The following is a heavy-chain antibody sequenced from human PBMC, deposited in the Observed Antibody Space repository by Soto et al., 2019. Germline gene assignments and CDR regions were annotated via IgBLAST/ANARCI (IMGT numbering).Heavy chain of an antibody. CDR2: ISSHSSTL. CDR3: AREGSGNLYLKWFDP. CDR1: GFTFSSYS. Sequence: XGSLRLSCAASGFTFSSYSMNWVRQAPGKGLEWVSYISSHSSTLYYADSVKGRFTISRDNAENSLYLQMNSLRDEDTAVYYCAREGSGNLYLKWFDPWGQGTLVTVSS. V-gene: IGHV3-48*02. J-gene: IGHJ5*02. D-gene: IGHD6-19*01.